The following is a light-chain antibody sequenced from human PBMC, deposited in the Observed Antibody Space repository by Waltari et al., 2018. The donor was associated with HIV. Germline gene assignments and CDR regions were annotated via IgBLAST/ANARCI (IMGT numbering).Light chain of an antibody. CDR3: QSYDTTTPVV. Sequence: NFMLTPPHSVSESPGKTVSLSCTRSSGSIASSYVQWYQQRPGSSPTAVIFEDNQRPSGVPERFSGSIDSSSNSASLTISGLKTEDEADYYCQSYDTTTPVVFGGGTRLTVL. CDR1: SGSIASSY. J-gene: IGLJ2*01. V-gene: IGLV6-57*01. CDR2: EDN.